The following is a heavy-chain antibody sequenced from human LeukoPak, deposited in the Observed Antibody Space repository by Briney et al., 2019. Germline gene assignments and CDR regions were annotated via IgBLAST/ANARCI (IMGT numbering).Heavy chain of an antibody. D-gene: IGHD5-12*01. Sequence: SETLSLTCAVYGGSFSGYYWSWIRQPPGKGLEWIGEINHSGSTNYNPSLKSRVTISVDTSKNQFSLKLSSVTAADTAVYYCARDSRPYSGYELGQCIYWGQGTLVTVSS. CDR2: INHSGST. CDR3: ARDSRPYSGYELGQCIY. J-gene: IGHJ4*02. V-gene: IGHV4-34*01. CDR1: GGSFSGYY.